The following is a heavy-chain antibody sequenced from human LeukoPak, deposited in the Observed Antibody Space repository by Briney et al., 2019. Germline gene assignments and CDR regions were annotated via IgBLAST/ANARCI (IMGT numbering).Heavy chain of an antibody. CDR1: GFTFSSYG. D-gene: IGHD4-17*01. CDR2: ISYDGSNK. Sequence: GGSLRLSCAASGFTFSSYGMHWVRQAPGKGLEWVAVISYDGSNKYYADSVKGRFTISRDNSKNTLYLQMNSLRAEDTAVYYCAKVLPPLRLYGMDVWGQGTTVTVS. J-gene: IGHJ6*02. V-gene: IGHV3-30*18. CDR3: AKVLPPLRLYGMDV.